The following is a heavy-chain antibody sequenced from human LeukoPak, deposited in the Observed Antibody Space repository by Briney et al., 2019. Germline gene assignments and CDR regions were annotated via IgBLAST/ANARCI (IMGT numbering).Heavy chain of an antibody. Sequence: SETLSLTCTVSGVSISSYYWSWIRQPPGKGLEWIGYIYYSGSTNYNPSLKSRVTISVDTSKNQFSLKLSSVTAADTAVYYCARDMMYEAFDIWGQGTMVTVSS. D-gene: IGHD3-16*01. CDR3: ARDMMYEAFDI. CDR2: IYYSGST. V-gene: IGHV4-59*01. J-gene: IGHJ3*02. CDR1: GVSISSYY.